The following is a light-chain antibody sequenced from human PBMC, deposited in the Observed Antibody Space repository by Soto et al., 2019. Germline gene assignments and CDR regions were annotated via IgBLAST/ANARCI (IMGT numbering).Light chain of an antibody. CDR3: QDYGSSPQT. J-gene: IGKJ1*01. CDR1: QSVTSSY. CDR2: AAS. Sequence: EIVLTQSPCTLSLSPGARATLSCRASQSVTSSYLAWYQQKPGQAPRLLIYAASSRATGIPDRFSGSGSGTDFTLTISRLEPEDFAVYYCQDYGSSPQTFGQGTKVDIK. V-gene: IGKV3-20*01.